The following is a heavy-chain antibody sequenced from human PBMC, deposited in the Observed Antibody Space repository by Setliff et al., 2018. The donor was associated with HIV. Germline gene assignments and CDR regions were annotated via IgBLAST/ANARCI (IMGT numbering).Heavy chain of an antibody. V-gene: IGHV3-23*01. CDR2: ISGSGAST. CDR1: GFTFSNYA. D-gene: IGHD3-22*01. CDR3: ARVDYYDSSGYYGY. J-gene: IGHJ4*02. Sequence: GGSLRLSCAASGFTFSNYAMSWVSQAPGKGLELVSSISGSGASTYYAESVRGRFTISRHKSKNTVYLQMNSLRAEDTVVCYCARVDYYDSSGYYGYWGQGTLVTVSS.